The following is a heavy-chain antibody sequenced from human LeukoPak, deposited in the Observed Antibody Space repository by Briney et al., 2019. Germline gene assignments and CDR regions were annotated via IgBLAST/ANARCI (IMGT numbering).Heavy chain of an antibody. CDR2: ITPIFGTV. CDR3: ARTSPMRLGQYYFDY. V-gene: IGHV1-69*05. D-gene: IGHD6-19*01. J-gene: IGHJ4*02. CDR1: GGTFSSYA. Sequence: SVKVSCKASGGTFSSYAFTWVRQAPGQGLEWMGGITPIFGTVIYAQTFQGRVTITTDESTSTVYMELSSLRSEDTAVYYCARTSPMRLGQYYFDYWGQGTLVTVSS.